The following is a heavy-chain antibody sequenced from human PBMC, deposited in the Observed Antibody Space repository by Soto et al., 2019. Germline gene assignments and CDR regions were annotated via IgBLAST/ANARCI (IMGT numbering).Heavy chain of an antibody. V-gene: IGHV4-39*01. CDR2: IYYSGST. CDR1: GGSISSSSYY. J-gene: IGHJ6*02. Sequence: SETLSLTCTVSGGSISSSSYYWGWIRQPPGKGLEWIGSIYYSGSTYYNPSLKSRVTISVDTSKNQFSLKLSSVTAADTAVYYCARHSMVRKPYYYYGMDVWGQGTTVTVSS. CDR3: ARHSMVRKPYYYYGMDV. D-gene: IGHD3-10*01.